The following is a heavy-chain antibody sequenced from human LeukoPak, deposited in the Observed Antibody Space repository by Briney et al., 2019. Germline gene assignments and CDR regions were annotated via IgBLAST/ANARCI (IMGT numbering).Heavy chain of an antibody. J-gene: IGHJ4*02. CDR2: IYYSGST. CDR1: GGSISSSSYY. V-gene: IGHV4-39*01. Sequence: SETLSLTCTVSGGSISSSSYYWGWVRQPPGKGLEWIGSIYYSGSTYYNPSLKSRVTISVDTSKNQFSLKLSSVTAADTAVYYCARSLAVTNYFDYWGQGTLVTVSS. D-gene: IGHD4-17*01. CDR3: ARSLAVTNYFDY.